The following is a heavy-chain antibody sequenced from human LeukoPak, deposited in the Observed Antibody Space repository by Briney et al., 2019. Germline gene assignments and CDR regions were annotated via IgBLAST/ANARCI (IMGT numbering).Heavy chain of an antibody. CDR1: GYTFTSYG. D-gene: IGHD6-19*01. CDR2: ISAYNGNT. J-gene: IGHJ6*03. CDR3: ARGYSSGWYVDYYYYMDV. Sequence: ASVKVSCKASGYTFTSYGISWVRQAPGQGLEWMGWISAYNGNTNYAQKLQGRATMTTDTSTSTAYMELRSLRSDDTAVYYCARGYSSGWYVDYYYYMDVWGKGTTVTVSS. V-gene: IGHV1-18*01.